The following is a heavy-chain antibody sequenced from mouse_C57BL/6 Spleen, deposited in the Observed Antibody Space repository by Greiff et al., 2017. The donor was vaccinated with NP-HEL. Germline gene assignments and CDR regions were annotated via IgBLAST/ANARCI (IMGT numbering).Heavy chain of an antibody. CDR2: IYPGSGNT. CDR3: ARSPDGYEGYFDV. J-gene: IGHJ1*03. D-gene: IGHD2-2*01. V-gene: IGHV1-66*01. Sequence: QVQLQQSGPELVKPGASVKISCKASGYSFTSYYIHWVKQRPGQGLEWIGWIYPGSGNTKYNEKFKGKATLTADTSSSTAYMQLSSLTSEDSAVYYCARSPDGYEGYFDVWGTGTTVTVSS. CDR1: GYSFTSYY.